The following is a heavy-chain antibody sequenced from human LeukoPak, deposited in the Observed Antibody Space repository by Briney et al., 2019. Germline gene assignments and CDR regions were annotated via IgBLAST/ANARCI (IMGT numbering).Heavy chain of an antibody. Sequence: GRSLRLSCAASGFTFDDYAMHWVRQAPGKGLEWVSGISWNSGSIGYADSVKGRFTISRDNAKNSLCLQMNSLRAEDTALYYCARKYQLLHNAFDIWGQGTMVTVSS. CDR1: GFTFDDYA. CDR3: ARKYQLLHNAFDI. V-gene: IGHV3-9*01. J-gene: IGHJ3*02. D-gene: IGHD2-2*01. CDR2: ISWNSGSI.